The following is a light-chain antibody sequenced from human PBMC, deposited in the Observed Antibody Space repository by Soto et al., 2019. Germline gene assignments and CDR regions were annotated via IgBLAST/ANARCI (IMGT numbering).Light chain of an antibody. CDR1: ERLLHSNGYNY. CDR3: MQALQTSIT. Sequence: EIVMTQSPLSLPVTPGEPASMSYSFSERLLHSNGYNYLDLYLQKPGQSPQLLIYLGSNRASGVPDRFSGSGSGTDFTLKISRVEAEDVGVYYCMQALQTSITFGQGTRLEI. V-gene: IGKV2-28*01. J-gene: IGKJ5*01. CDR2: LGS.